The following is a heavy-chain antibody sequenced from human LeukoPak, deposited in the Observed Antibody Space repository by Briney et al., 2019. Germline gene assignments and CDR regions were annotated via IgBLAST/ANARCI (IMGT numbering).Heavy chain of an antibody. V-gene: IGHV1-18*01. CDR2: ISAYNGNT. CDR3: ARERGLFPAFDY. D-gene: IGHD3-10*02. Sequence: GSVKVSCKASGYTFTSYGISWVRQAPGQGLEWMGWISAYNGNTNYAQKLQGRVTMTTDTTTSTAYMELRSLRSDDTAVYYCARERGLFPAFDYWGQGTLVTVSS. J-gene: IGHJ4*01. CDR1: GYTFTSYG.